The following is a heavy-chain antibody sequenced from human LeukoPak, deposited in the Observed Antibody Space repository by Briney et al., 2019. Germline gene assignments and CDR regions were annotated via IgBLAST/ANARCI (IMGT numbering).Heavy chain of an antibody. Sequence: GASVKVSCKASGGTFSSYAISWVRQAPGQGLEWMGGIIPIFGTANYAQKFQGRVTITADESTSTAYVELSSLRSEDTAVYYCARDRLAIAAAGTGAFDIWGQGTMVTVSS. CDR3: ARDRLAIAAAGTGAFDI. V-gene: IGHV1-69*13. CDR2: IIPIFGTA. CDR1: GGTFSSYA. D-gene: IGHD6-13*01. J-gene: IGHJ3*02.